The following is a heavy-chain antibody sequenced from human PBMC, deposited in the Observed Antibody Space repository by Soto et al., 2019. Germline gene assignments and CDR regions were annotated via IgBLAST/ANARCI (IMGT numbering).Heavy chain of an antibody. CDR1: GFTLGIYG. CDR3: ARVLNGQWYFDY. D-gene: IGHD6-19*01. CDR2: VNTDESRT. Sequence: GGCMRLACGASGFTLGIYGMHGVRQAPGKGLVWVSRVNTDESRTSYADSVKGRFTISRDNAKNTLYLQMNSLRAEDTAVYYCARVLNGQWYFDYWGQGTQVTVSS. V-gene: IGHV3-74*01. J-gene: IGHJ4*02.